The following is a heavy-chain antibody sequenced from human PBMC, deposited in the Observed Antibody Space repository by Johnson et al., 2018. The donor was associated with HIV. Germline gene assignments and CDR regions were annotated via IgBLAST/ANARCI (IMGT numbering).Heavy chain of an antibody. CDR3: ARVGGNSLGDHHRHAFDI. Sequence: EVQLLESGGGVVQPGRSLRLSCAASGFTFRSYGIHWVRQVPGKGLEWVSGINWNGGSTGYADSVNGRFTISRDNAKNSLYLQMNSLRAEDTALYYCARVGGNSLGDHHRHAFDIWGQGTMVTVSS. CDR1: GFTFRSYG. V-gene: IGHV3-20*04. CDR2: INWNGGST. D-gene: IGHD4-23*01. J-gene: IGHJ3*02.